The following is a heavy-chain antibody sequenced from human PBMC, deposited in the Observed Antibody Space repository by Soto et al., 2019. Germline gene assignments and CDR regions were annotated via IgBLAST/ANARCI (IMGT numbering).Heavy chain of an antibody. CDR2: IIPIFGTA. Sequence: ASVKVSCKASGGTFSRYAISWVRQAPGQGLEWMGGIIPIFGTANYAQKFQDRVTITADKSTSTAYMELSSLRSEDTAVYYCARAGSSSSVVSYYYYGMDVWGQGTTVTVSS. V-gene: IGHV1-69*06. CDR3: ARAGSSSSVVSYYYYGMDV. J-gene: IGHJ6*02. CDR1: GGTFSRYA. D-gene: IGHD6-6*01.